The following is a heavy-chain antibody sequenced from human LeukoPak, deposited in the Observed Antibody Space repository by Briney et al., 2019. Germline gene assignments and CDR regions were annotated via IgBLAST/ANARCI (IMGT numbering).Heavy chain of an antibody. CDR2: ISSSSSYI. J-gene: IGHJ3*02. D-gene: IGHD2-2*01. CDR1: GFTFSSYS. V-gene: IGHV3-21*01. CDR3: ARSCTSTSCHGAFDI. Sequence: GGSLRLSCAASGFTFSSYSMNWVRQAPGKGPEWVPSISSSSSYIYYADSVKGRFTISRDNAKNSLYLQMNSLRAEDTAVYYCARSCTSTSCHGAFDIWGQGTMVTVSS.